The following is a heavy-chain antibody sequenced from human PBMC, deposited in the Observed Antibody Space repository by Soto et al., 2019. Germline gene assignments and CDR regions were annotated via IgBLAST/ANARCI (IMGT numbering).Heavy chain of an antibody. Sequence: GGSLRLSCAASGFTFSSYAMSWVRQAPGKGLEWVSAISGSGGSTYYADSVKGRFTISRDNSKNTLYLQMNSLRAEDTAVYYCAKSGGSPGWELHSNWGQGTLVTVSS. V-gene: IGHV3-23*01. CDR1: GFTFSSYA. CDR2: ISGSGGST. CDR3: AKSGGSPGWELHSN. J-gene: IGHJ4*02. D-gene: IGHD1-26*01.